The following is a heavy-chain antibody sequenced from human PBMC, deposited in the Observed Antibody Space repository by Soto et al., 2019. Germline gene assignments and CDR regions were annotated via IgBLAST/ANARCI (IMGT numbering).Heavy chain of an antibody. D-gene: IGHD2-21*02. CDR3: ARLPGPLVSVLYIYPLDARESPSDVDI. CDR2: ISFDGSNK. J-gene: IGHJ6*02. V-gene: IGHV3-30*04. CDR1: GFTFSYYP. Sequence: QMQLVKSGGGVVQPGRSLRLSCAASGFTFSYYPMHWVRQAPGKGLEWVAVISFDGSNKFYADSVKGRFTISKDNSQNTLYLQMNDLRHEDTAVYYCARLPGPLVSVLYIYPLDARESPSDVDIWGQGTTVTVSS.